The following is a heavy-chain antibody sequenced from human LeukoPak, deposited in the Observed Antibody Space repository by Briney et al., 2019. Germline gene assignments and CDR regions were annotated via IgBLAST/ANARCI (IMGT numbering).Heavy chain of an antibody. V-gene: IGHV4-59*11. Sequence: SETLSLTCTVSGGSISSHYWSWIRQPPGKGLEWIGYIYYSGSTNYNPSLKSRVTISVDTSKNQFSLKLSSVTAADTAVYSCARGSVRGEFDPWGQGTLVTVSS. CDR3: ARGSVRGEFDP. D-gene: IGHD3-10*01. J-gene: IGHJ5*02. CDR1: GGSISSHY. CDR2: IYYSGST.